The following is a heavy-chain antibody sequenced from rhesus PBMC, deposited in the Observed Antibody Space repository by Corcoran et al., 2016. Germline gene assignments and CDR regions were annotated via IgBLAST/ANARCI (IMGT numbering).Heavy chain of an antibody. V-gene: IGHV4-106*01. J-gene: IGHJ4*01. CDR2: IYGSGGGT. Sequence: QVQLQESGPGLVKPSETLSLTCAVSGGSIRDDYYWSWIRQPPGKGLEWIGYIYGSGGGTKYTPSLKNRVTISIDTSKIQCSLKQSAVTAADTAVYYCARGGREAAAHYFDCWGQGVLVTVSS. CDR1: GGSIRDDYY. D-gene: IGHD6-13*01. CDR3: ARGGREAAAHYFDC.